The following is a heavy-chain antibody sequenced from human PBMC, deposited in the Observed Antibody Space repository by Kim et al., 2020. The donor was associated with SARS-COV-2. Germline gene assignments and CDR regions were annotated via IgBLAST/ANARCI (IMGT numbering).Heavy chain of an antibody. V-gene: IGHV4-34*01. CDR3: ARARSPNGLGYCSSTSCYRTRYYYYGMDV. Sequence: SETLSLTCAVYGGSFSGYYWSWIRQPPGKGLEWIGEINHSGSTNYNPSLKSRVTISVDTSKNQFSLKLSSVTAADTAVYYCARARSPNGLGYCSSTSCYRTRYYYYGMDVWGQGTTVTVSS. CDR1: GGSFSGYY. J-gene: IGHJ6*02. CDR2: INHSGST. D-gene: IGHD2-2*02.